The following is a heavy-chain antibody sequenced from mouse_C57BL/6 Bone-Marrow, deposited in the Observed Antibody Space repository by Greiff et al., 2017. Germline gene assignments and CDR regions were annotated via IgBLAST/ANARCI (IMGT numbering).Heavy chain of an antibody. CDR1: GFTFTDYY. Sequence: EVQGVESGGGLVQPGGSLSLSCAASGFTFTDYYMSWVRQPPGKALEWLGFIRNKANGYTTEYSASVKGRFTISRDNSQSILYLQMNALRAEDSATYYCARSNYYGSSSYYFDYWGQGTTLTVSS. CDR2: IRNKANGYTT. D-gene: IGHD1-1*01. J-gene: IGHJ2*01. CDR3: ARSNYYGSSSYYFDY. V-gene: IGHV7-3*01.